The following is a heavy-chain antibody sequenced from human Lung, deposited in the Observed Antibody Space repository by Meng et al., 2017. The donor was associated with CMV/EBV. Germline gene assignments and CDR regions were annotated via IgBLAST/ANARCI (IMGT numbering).Heavy chain of an antibody. CDR1: GFTFSSYE. D-gene: IGHD2-2*01. CDR2: ISSSGSTI. CDR3: ARYCSSTSCPLGYDAVEI. Sequence: SXKISXAASGFTFSSYEMNWVRQAPGKGLEWVSYISSSGSTIYYADSVKGRFTISRDNAKNSLYLQMNSLRAEDTAVYYCARYCSSTSCPLGYDAVEIWGQWPMVTVSS. V-gene: IGHV3-48*03. J-gene: IGHJ3*02.